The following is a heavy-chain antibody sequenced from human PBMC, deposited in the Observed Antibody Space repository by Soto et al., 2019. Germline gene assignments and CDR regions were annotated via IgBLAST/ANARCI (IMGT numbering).Heavy chain of an antibody. CDR3: AREVPYGYSRFDY. CDR2: VNAGNDNT. Sequence: QVHLGQSGAEVKKPGASVKVSCRTSGYTFTNNVIHWVRQAPGQRLEWIGWVNAGNDNTKWSREFQGRLTLTKDTSATTAYMELSSLTPEDTAIYFCAREVPYGYSRFDYWGQGTLVTVSS. V-gene: IGHV1-3*01. J-gene: IGHJ4*02. CDR1: GYTFTNNV. D-gene: IGHD5-18*01.